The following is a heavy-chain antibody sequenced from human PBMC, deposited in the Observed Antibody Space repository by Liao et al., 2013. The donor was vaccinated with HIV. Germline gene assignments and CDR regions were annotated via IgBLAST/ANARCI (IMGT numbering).Heavy chain of an antibody. V-gene: IGHV4-61*02. Sequence: QVQLQESGPGLVKPSQTLSLTCSVSGASISRGSYYWSWIRQPAEKGLEWIGRIYYSGSTYYNPSLKSRVTISVDTSKNQFSLKLSSVTAADTAVYYCATIPREWLPYYFDYWGQGTLVTVSS. CDR3: ATIPREWLPYYFDY. CDR2: IYYSGST. D-gene: IGHD3-3*01. J-gene: IGHJ4*02. CDR1: GASISRGSYY.